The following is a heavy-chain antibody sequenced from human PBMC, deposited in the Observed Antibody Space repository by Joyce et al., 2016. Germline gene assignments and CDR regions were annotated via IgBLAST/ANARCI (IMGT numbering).Heavy chain of an antibody. V-gene: IGHV3-30*04. CDR1: GFTFSTYS. D-gene: IGHD3-16*01. J-gene: IGHJ5*02. Sequence: QVQLVESGGGVVQPGGSLGLSCAASGFTFSTYSMHWVRQAPGKGMEWVAGICYDGRNKYYADSVKDRFSISRDNFKNRLDLEMNSRRLEDTAFYYCAFEHASWGQGTLVTVSS. CDR2: ICYDGRNK. CDR3: AFEHAS.